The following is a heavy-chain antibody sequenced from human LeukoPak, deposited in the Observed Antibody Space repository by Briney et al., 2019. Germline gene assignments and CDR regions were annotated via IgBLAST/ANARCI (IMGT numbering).Heavy chain of an antibody. CDR1: GFTFSSYG. Sequence: PGGSLRLSCAASGFTFSSYGMHWVRQAPGKGLEWVAVISYDGSNKYYADSVKGRFTISRDNSKNTLYLQMNSLRAEDTAVYYCAKDLSTTGTFYYYYGMDVWGQGTTVTVSS. D-gene: IGHD1-1*01. J-gene: IGHJ6*02. CDR3: AKDLSTTGTFYYYYGMDV. V-gene: IGHV3-30*18. CDR2: ISYDGSNK.